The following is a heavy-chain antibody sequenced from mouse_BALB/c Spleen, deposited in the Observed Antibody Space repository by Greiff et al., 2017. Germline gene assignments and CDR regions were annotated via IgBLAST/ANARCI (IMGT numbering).Heavy chain of an antibody. CDR3: VRDALYDTDATRFAY. Sequence: QVQLQQSGPGLVAPSQSLSITCTVSGFSLTSYDISWIRQPPGKGLEWLGVIWTGGGTNYNSAFMSRRSISTDNTKSQFFLKMNSLQTDDTAIYCFVRDALYDTDATRFAYGGQGTLVTVSA. D-gene: IGHD2-3*01. J-gene: IGHJ3*01. CDR2: IWTGGGT. CDR1: GFSLTSYD. V-gene: IGHV2-9-2*01.